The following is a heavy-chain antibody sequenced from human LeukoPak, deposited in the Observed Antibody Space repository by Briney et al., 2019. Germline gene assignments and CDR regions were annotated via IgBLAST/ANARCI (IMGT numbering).Heavy chain of an antibody. D-gene: IGHD6-13*01. CDR3: ARGGIAAAALVHLDH. CDR2: TYYSGSA. V-gene: IGHV4-59*01. CDR1: GASTRTYY. Sequence: PSETLSLTCTVSGASTRTYYWSWIRQPPGKRLEWIGYTYYSGSANYNPSLKSRVTLSIDTSKNQFSLKLISVTAADTAVYYCARGGIAAAALVHLDHWGQGTLVTVSS. J-gene: IGHJ4*02.